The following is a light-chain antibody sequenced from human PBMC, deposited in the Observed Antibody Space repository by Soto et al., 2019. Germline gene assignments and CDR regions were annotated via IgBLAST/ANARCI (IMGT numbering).Light chain of an antibody. CDR3: QQYNLYWA. Sequence: DIQMTQSPSTLSASVGDRVTITCRASQSISSWLAWYQQKPGKAPKLLIHKASSLESGVPSRFSGSGSGTEFNPTISSLQPDDFATYYCQQYNLYWAFGKGNKVEI. J-gene: IGKJ1*01. CDR1: QSISSW. V-gene: IGKV1-5*03. CDR2: KAS.